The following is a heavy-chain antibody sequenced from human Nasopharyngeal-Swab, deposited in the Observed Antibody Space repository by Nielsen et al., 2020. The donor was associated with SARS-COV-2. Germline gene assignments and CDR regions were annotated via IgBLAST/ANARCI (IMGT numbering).Heavy chain of an antibody. Sequence: GESLKISCAASGFTFSSYAMSWVRQAPGKGLEWVSTISSSVSRTSYADSVKGRFTISRDNSKNTLYLQMNSRRVEDTAVYYCAKWLSTRILDYWGQGTLVTVSS. D-gene: IGHD2-2*01. CDR1: GFTFSSYA. J-gene: IGHJ4*02. V-gene: IGHV3-23*01. CDR2: ISSSVSRT. CDR3: AKWLSTRILDY.